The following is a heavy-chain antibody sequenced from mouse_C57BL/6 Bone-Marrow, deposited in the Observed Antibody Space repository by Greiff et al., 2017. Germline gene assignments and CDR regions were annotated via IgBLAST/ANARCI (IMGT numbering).Heavy chain of an antibody. CDR2: IYPGDGDT. CDR1: GYAFSSSW. D-gene: IGHD1-1*01. Sequence: VQLKESGPELVKPGASVKISCKASGYAFSSSWMNWVKQRPGKGLEWIGRIYPGDGDTNYNGKFKGKATLTADKSSSTAYMQLSSLTSEDSAVYFCAHNYYGSSYSFAYWGQGTLVTVSA. J-gene: IGHJ3*01. V-gene: IGHV1-82*01. CDR3: AHNYYGSSYSFAY.